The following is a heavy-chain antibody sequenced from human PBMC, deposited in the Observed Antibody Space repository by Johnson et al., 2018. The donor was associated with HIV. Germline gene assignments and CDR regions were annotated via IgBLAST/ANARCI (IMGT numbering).Heavy chain of an antibody. CDR2: IMGSGGST. CDR1: GFTFSSYA. CDR3: ASSSPYSGSYGDAFDI. V-gene: IGHV3-23*04. Sequence: VQLVESGGGLVQPGGSLRLSCAASGFTFSSYAMSWVRQAPGKGLYWVSAIMGSGGSTYYADPVKGRFPISRDNSKNTLYLQMNSLRAEDTAVYYCASSSPYSGSYGDAFDIWGQGTLVTVSS. J-gene: IGHJ3*02. D-gene: IGHD1-26*01.